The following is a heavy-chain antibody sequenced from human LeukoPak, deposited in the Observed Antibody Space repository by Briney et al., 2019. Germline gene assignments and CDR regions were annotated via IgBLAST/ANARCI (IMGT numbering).Heavy chain of an antibody. Sequence: PSETLSLTCSVSDYSISSGYYWGWIRQPPGKGLEWIGSIYHSGSTYYTPSLKSRVTVSVDMSKNQFSLKLSSVTAADTAVYYCASLKAARQDYWGQGTLVTVSS. CDR2: IYHSGST. D-gene: IGHD6-6*01. CDR3: ASLKAARQDY. CDR1: DYSISSGYY. J-gene: IGHJ4*02. V-gene: IGHV4-38-2*02.